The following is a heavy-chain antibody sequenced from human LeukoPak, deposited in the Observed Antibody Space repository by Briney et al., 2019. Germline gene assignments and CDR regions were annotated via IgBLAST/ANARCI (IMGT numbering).Heavy chain of an antibody. V-gene: IGHV3-9*01. Sequence: GRSLRLSCAASGFTFDDYAIHWVRQAPGKGLEWVSGISWNSGSIGYADSVKGRFTISRDNAKNSLYLQMNSLGAEDTALYYCAKDIRARGYSYGFFGMDVWGQGTTVTVSS. J-gene: IGHJ6*02. D-gene: IGHD5-18*01. CDR1: GFTFDDYA. CDR2: ISWNSGSI. CDR3: AKDIRARGYSYGFFGMDV.